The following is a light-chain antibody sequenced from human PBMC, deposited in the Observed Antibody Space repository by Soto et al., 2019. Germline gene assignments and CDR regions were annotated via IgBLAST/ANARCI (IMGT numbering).Light chain of an antibody. J-gene: IGKJ2*01. CDR3: QHYDNWPPYT. V-gene: IGKV3-15*01. Sequence: EIVMTQSPATLSVSPGERATLSCRASQSVSRNLAWYQHKPGQAPRLLIYGASTRAPGIPARFSGSGFGTDFTLAISSLQSEDFVVYFCQHYDNWPPYTFGQGTKLEIK. CDR2: GAS. CDR1: QSVSRN.